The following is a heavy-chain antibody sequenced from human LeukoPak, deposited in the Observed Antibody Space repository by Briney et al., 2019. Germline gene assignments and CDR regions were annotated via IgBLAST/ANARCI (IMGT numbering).Heavy chain of an antibody. CDR1: GFTFSNSA. Sequence: GGSLRLSCAASGFTFSNSAMSWVRQAPGKGLEWVSAISGSGGSTYYADSVKGRFTISRDNSKNTLYLQMNSLRAEDTAVYYCAKDRLSPRGAFDYWGQGTLVTVSS. CDR3: AKDRLSPRGAFDY. D-gene: IGHD2/OR15-2a*01. J-gene: IGHJ4*02. CDR2: ISGSGGST. V-gene: IGHV3-23*01.